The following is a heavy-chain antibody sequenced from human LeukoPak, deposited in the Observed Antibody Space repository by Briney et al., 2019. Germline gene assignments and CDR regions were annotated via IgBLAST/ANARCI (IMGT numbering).Heavy chain of an antibody. Sequence: SETLSLTCTVSGGSISGYFWYWIRQPPGKGLEWIGHIFYTGSTNYNPSFKSRVTMSLDTSKNQFSMTLGSVTAADTAVYYCARLSSDGSGYSPDYWGQGTLVTVSS. CDR3: ARLSSDGSGYSPDY. CDR2: IFYTGST. CDR1: GGSISGYF. J-gene: IGHJ4*02. V-gene: IGHV4-59*08. D-gene: IGHD3-22*01.